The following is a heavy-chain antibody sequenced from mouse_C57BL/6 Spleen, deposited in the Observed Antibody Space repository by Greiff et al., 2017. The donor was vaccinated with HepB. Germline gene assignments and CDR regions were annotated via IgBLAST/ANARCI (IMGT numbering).Heavy chain of an antibody. CDR3: ARKNYYGSSNYYAMDY. CDR2: ISSGSSTI. Sequence: EVQRVESGGGLVKPGGSLKLSCAASGFTFSDYGMHWVRQAPEKGLEWVAYISSGSSTIYYADTVKGRFTISRDNAKNTLFLQMTSLRSEDTAMYYCARKNYYGSSNYYAMDYWGQGTSVTVSS. V-gene: IGHV5-17*01. D-gene: IGHD1-1*01. CDR1: GFTFSDYG. J-gene: IGHJ4*01.